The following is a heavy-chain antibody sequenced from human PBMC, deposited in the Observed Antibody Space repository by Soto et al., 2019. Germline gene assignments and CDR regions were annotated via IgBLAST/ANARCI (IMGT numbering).Heavy chain of an antibody. V-gene: IGHV1-18*01. CDR1: GYTFTSSG. J-gene: IGHJ4*02. D-gene: IGHD1-26*01. Sequence: QVQLVQSGAEVKKPGASVKVSCKASGYTFTSSGFSWVRQAPGQGLEWMAWISAYNGETHYAQKFQGRVTMTTDTPTSTSYMELRSLRSDDTAVYYCARDSGSYMYVSDWGQGTLVTVSS. CDR2: ISAYNGET. CDR3: ARDSGSYMYVSD.